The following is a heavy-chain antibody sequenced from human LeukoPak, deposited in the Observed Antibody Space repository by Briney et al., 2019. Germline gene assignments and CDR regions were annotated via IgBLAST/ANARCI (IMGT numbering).Heavy chain of an antibody. CDR1: GGSISSGGYY. D-gene: IGHD3-22*01. CDR2: IYYSGST. V-gene: IGHV4-31*03. CDR3: VRNYDNSGYTAFGY. Sequence: SQTLSLTCTVSGGSISSGGYYWSWIRQHPGKGLEWIGYIYYSGSTNYNPSLKSRVTISVDTSKNQFSLKLSSVTAADTAVYYCVRNYDNSGYTAFGYWGRGTLVTVSS. J-gene: IGHJ4*02.